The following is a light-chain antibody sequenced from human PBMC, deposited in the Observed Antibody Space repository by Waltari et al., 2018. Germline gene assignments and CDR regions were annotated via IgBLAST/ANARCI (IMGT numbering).Light chain of an antibody. Sequence: CRASQSVSRALARYQQKPGQAPRLLIYGASNRATGIPDRFSGSGSGTDFSLTISSLEPEDFAVYYCQHYLRLPATFGQGTKVEIK. CDR3: QHYLRLPAT. CDR2: GAS. CDR1: QSVSRA. V-gene: IGKV3-20*01. J-gene: IGKJ1*01.